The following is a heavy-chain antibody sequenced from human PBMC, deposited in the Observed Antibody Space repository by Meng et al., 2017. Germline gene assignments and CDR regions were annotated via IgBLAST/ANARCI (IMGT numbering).Heavy chain of an antibody. CDR1: GGSVSSGSYY. Sequence: VQLQESGPGLVGPSETLPLTCTVSGGSVSSGSYYWSWIRQPPGKGLEWIGYIYYSGSTNYNPSLKSRVTISVDTSKNQFSLKLSSVTAADTAVYYCARDCSGGSCYSIGVWGQGTLVTVFS. J-gene: IGHJ4*02. CDR2: IYYSGST. CDR3: ARDCSGGSCYSIGV. V-gene: IGHV4-61*01. D-gene: IGHD2-15*01.